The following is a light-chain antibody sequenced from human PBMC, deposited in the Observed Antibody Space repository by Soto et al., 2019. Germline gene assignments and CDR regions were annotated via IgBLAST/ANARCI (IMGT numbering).Light chain of an antibody. CDR1: QSVSSSY. CDR2: GAS. Sequence: EIVLTQSPGTLSLSPGERATLSCRASQSVSSSYLAWYQQKPGQAPRLLIYGASSRATGIPDRFSGSGSGTDFTLTINRLEPEDSAVYYCQQYGSSGTFGQGTKVDIK. J-gene: IGKJ1*01. V-gene: IGKV3-20*01. CDR3: QQYGSSGT.